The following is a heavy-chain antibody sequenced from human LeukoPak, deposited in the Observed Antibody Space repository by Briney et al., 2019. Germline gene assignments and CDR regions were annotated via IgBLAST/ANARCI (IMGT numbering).Heavy chain of an antibody. D-gene: IGHD6-19*01. CDR1: GFTFSTYW. J-gene: IGHJ5*02. Sequence: PGGSLRLSCAASGFTFSTYWMTWVRQAPGKGPEWVANIKEDGSATYYVDSVKGRFTISRDNAKKPLYLQMNSLRAEDTAIYYCAKVGVAGGYYWFDPWGQGTLVTVSS. CDR2: IKEDGSAT. V-gene: IGHV3-7*05. CDR3: AKVGVAGGYYWFDP.